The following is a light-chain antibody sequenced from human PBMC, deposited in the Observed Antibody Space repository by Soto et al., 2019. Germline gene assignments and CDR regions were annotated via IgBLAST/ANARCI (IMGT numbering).Light chain of an antibody. V-gene: IGKV3-15*01. Sequence: IGMTQSPATLSVSPGESATLSCRARQSVRRNLAWYQQKPGQAPRVLIYGASTRATGLPARSSGSGSGTEFPLSISILQSEDFAVYYCQQYNNWAAITFGQGTRLEIK. CDR3: QQYNNWAAIT. CDR1: QSVRRN. J-gene: IGKJ5*01. CDR2: GAS.